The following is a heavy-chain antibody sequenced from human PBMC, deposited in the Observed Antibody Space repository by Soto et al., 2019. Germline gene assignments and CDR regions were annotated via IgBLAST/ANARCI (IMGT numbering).Heavy chain of an antibody. V-gene: IGHV4-59*01. Sequence: SETLSLTCTVSGGSISSSYWSWIRQPPGKGLEWLAYIYDDGSANYNPSLKSRATISLDMSKNQFSLKLTSVTAADTAVYYCARDKHCSGGSCRNNWFDPWGQGTLVTVSS. CDR3: ARDKHCSGGSCRNNWFDP. J-gene: IGHJ5*02. D-gene: IGHD2-15*01. CDR1: GGSISSSY. CDR2: IYDDGSA.